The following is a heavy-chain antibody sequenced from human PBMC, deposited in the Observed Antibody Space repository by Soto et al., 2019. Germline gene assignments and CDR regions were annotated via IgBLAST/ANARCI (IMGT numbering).Heavy chain of an antibody. V-gene: IGHV4-34*01. CDR3: ATRDYGGDGDY. CDR1: GGSISSYY. J-gene: IGHJ4*02. CDR2: INHSGST. D-gene: IGHD4-17*01. Sequence: SETLSLTCTVSGGSISSYYWSWIRQPPGKGLEWIGEINHSGSTNYNPSLKSRVTISVDTSKNQFSLKLSSVTAADTAVYYCATRDYGGDGDYWGQGTLVTVAS.